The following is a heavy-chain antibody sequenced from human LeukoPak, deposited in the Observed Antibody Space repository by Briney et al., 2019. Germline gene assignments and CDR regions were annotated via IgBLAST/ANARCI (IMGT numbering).Heavy chain of an antibody. D-gene: IGHD4-17*01. CDR3: AREGGHDYGDSNWFDP. CDR1: GGSFSGYY. CDR2: INHSGST. V-gene: IGHV4-34*01. J-gene: IGHJ5*02. Sequence: SETLSLTCAVYGGSFSGYYWSWIRQPPGKGLEWIGEINHSGSTNYNPSLKSRVTISVDTSKNQFSLKLSSVTAADTAVYYCAREGGHDYGDSNWFDPWGQGTLVTVSS.